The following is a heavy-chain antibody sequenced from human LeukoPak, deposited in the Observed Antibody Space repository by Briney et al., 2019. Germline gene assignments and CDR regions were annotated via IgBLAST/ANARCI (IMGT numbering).Heavy chain of an antibody. V-gene: IGHV1-18*01. D-gene: IGHD6-6*01. J-gene: IGHJ4*02. CDR3: ARVVAARPYFDY. Sequence: ASVKVSCKASGYTFTSYGISWVRQAPGQGLEWMRWISAYNGNTNYAQKLQGRVTMTTDTSTSTAYMELRSLRSDDTAVYYCARVVAARPYFDYWGQGTLVTVSS. CDR1: GYTFTSYG. CDR2: ISAYNGNT.